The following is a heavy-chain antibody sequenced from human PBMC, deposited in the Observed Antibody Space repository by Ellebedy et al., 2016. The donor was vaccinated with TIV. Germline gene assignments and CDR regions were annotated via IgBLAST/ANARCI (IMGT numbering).Heavy chain of an antibody. D-gene: IGHD6-25*01. CDR1: GGSITTGGDY. CDR2: VSYIGGT. V-gene: IGHV4-39*01. Sequence: MPSETLSLTCTVSGGSITTGGDYWGWLRQPPGKGLEWIGTVSYIGGTYYNPSLKSRLTMSVDTSKNQFSLKLNSVTAADTAVYYCASLSSLLAASLDYWGQGIMVTVSS. J-gene: IGHJ4*02. CDR3: ASLSSLLAASLDY.